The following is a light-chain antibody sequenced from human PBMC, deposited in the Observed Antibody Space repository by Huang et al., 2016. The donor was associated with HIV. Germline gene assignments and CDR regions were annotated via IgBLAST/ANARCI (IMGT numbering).Light chain of an antibody. J-gene: IGKJ4*01. Sequence: EIVLTQSPATLSLSPGERATLSCRASQSINTYLAWYQQKPGQAPRLLIYDASNRATGVPARFSGRGSGTDFTLSINSLEPEDFVTYYCQQRSTWPLTFGGGTKVET. CDR3: QQRSTWPLT. CDR2: DAS. CDR1: QSINTY. V-gene: IGKV3-11*01.